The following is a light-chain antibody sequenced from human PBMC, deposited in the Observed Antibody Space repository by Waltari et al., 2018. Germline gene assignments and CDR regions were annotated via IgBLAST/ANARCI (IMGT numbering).Light chain of an antibody. Sequence: QSALTQPPSVSKSLGQAVTISCTGTSNDVGGYNDVSGYQQYPGTAPRRMIYDVNKRHLAVSDLFSASKSGTTAALTIAVLQAEDEFNHYFLSLRGGNTWVFGGGTRLTVL. CDR2: DVN. CDR3: LSLRGGNTWV. CDR1: SNDVGGYND. V-gene: IGLV2-11*01. J-gene: IGLJ2*01.